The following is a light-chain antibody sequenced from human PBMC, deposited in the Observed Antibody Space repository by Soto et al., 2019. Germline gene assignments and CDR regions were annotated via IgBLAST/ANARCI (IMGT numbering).Light chain of an antibody. V-gene: IGLV4-69*01. J-gene: IGLJ3*02. CDR2: LNSDGSH. CDR3: QTWGTGIQV. CDR1: SGHSSYA. Sequence: QPVLTQSPSASASLGASVKLTCTLSSGHSSYAIAWHQQQPEKGPRYLMNLNSDGSHSKGDGIPDRFSGSSSGAERYFTIPSIQSEDEPDYYCQTWGTGIQVFGGGTKLTVL.